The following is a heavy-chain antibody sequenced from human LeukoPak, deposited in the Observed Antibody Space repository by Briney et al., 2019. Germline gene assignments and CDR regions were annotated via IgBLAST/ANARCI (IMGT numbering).Heavy chain of an antibody. CDR1: GGSISSSSYY. Sequence: SETLSLTCTVSGGSISSSSYYWGWIRQPPGKGLEWIGSIYYSGSTYYNPSLKSRVTISVDTSKNQFSLKLSSVTAADTAVYYCARRGSYYVGDAFGIWGQGTMVTVSS. CDR2: IYYSGST. J-gene: IGHJ3*02. V-gene: IGHV4-39*01. D-gene: IGHD1-26*01. CDR3: ARRGSYYVGDAFGI.